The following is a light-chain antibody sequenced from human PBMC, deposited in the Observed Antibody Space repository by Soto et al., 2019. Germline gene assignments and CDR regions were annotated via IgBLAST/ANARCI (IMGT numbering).Light chain of an antibody. J-gene: IGLJ3*02. CDR3: AAWDDSLNGPL. Sequence: QSVLTQPPSASGTPGQSVTISCSGSSSNIGSNFVNWYQQLPGTAPKLLIYTNNQRPSGVPDRFSGSKSGTPASLAISGLQSEDEADYHCAAWDDSLNGPLFGGGTKLTVL. CDR1: SSNIGSNF. CDR2: TNN. V-gene: IGLV1-44*01.